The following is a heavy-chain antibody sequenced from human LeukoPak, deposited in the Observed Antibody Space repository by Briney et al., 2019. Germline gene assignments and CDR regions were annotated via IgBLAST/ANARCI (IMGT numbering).Heavy chain of an antibody. CDR1: GASISSHY. J-gene: IGHJ4*02. Sequence: PSETLSLTCTVSGASISSHYWTWLREPPGKGLEWIGNIFYSGSTNYNPSLKSRVTMSVDRSKNQFSLKLRSVTAADTAVYYCARFTDIVVVVAATSQGYFDYWGQGTLVTVSS. D-gene: IGHD2-15*01. V-gene: IGHV4-59*11. CDR3: ARFTDIVVVVAATSQGYFDY. CDR2: IFYSGST.